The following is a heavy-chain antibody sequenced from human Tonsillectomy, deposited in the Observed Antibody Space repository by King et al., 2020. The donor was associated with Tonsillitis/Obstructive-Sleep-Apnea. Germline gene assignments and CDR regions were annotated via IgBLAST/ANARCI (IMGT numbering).Heavy chain of an antibody. J-gene: IGHJ4*02. CDR1: GFSLSTGGVG. Sequence: TLQESGPTLVKPTQTLTLTCTFSGFSLSTGGVGVGWVRQPPGKALEWLALIYWDDDKRYSPSLKSRLTITRDTSKNQVVLTMTNVNPVDTATYFCAHGDYGWNDGSPFDYWGQGTLVTVSS. D-gene: IGHD1-1*01. CDR3: AHGDYGWNDGSPFDY. V-gene: IGHV2-5*02. CDR2: IYWDDDK.